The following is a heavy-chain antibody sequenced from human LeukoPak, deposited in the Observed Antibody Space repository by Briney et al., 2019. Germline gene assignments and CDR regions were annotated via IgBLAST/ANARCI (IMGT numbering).Heavy chain of an antibody. J-gene: IGHJ4*02. V-gene: IGHV4-39*01. Sequence: SSETLSLTCSVSGGSIRGNNFSWDWIRQPPGKGLEWIGSFSYGGTTYFNPSLKSRVTMSVDTSKNQFSLKVTSVTAADTAVYYCARRTAVARTAHFDYWGQGILATVSS. CDR2: FSYGGTT. CDR3: ARRTAVARTAHFDY. D-gene: IGHD6-19*01. CDR1: GGSIRGNNFS.